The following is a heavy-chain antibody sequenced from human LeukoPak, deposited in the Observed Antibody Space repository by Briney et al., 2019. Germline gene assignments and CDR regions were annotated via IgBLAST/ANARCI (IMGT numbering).Heavy chain of an antibody. D-gene: IGHD2-15*01. CDR2: IYKIGTT. V-gene: IGHV4-59*02. CDR1: GDSVTGYY. Sequence: SETLSLTCTVFGDSVTGYYLNWVRQPPGKGLEWIGLIYKIGTTNYNPSLKSRLTISADTSKNQFSLKLRSVTAADTAVYYCVIGVGWQPDYWGQGALVTVSS. CDR3: VIGVGWQPDY. J-gene: IGHJ4*02.